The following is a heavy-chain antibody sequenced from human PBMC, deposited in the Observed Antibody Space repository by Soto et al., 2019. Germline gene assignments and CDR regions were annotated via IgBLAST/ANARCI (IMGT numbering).Heavy chain of an antibody. D-gene: IGHD3-3*01. J-gene: IGHJ4*02. Sequence: GGSLRLSFAASGFAFSSNGLHWVRKGPGKGLVWVSHINKDGSITDYADSVKGRFTISRDNAKNTLYLQMNSLRAEDTGVYYCVRLLDRDFWGQGTLVTVSS. CDR2: INKDGSIT. CDR3: VRLLDRDF. CDR1: GFAFSSNG. V-gene: IGHV3-74*01.